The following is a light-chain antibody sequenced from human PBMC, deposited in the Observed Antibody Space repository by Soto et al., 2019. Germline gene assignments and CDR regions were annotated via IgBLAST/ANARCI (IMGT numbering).Light chain of an antibody. J-gene: IGKJ2*01. CDR3: QQYGSSPQT. Sequence: EIVLTQSPATLSLSPGERATLSCGASQSVSSSYLAWYQQKPGLAPRLLIYDSSYRATGIPDRFSGSGSGTDFTLTISRLEPEEFAVYYCQQYGSSPQTFGQGTKVEI. CDR1: QSVSSSY. V-gene: IGKV3D-20*01. CDR2: DSS.